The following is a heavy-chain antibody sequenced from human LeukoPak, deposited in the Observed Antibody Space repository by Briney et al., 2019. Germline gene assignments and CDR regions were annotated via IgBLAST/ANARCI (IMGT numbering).Heavy chain of an antibody. Sequence: PGGSLRLSCGASGFTFSSYGVHWVRQAPGKGLEWVAFIRYDGSNKYYADSVKGRFTISRDNSKNTLYLQMNSLRAEDTAVYYCAKDLVRYCSGGSCFSLYYYYGMDVWGQGTTVTVSS. D-gene: IGHD2-15*01. V-gene: IGHV3-30*02. CDR3: AKDLVRYCSGGSCFSLYYYYGMDV. CDR1: GFTFSSYG. CDR2: IRYDGSNK. J-gene: IGHJ6*02.